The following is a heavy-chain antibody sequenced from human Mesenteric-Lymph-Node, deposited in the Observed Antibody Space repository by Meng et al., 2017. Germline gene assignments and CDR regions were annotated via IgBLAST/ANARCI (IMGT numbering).Heavy chain of an antibody. CDR3: ARVPWDSSGFIVTFDD. V-gene: IGHV4-39*07. Sequence: SEILSLTCTVSGGSISSSSYSWGWIRQPPGKGLEWIGHIYYSGSTYYNPSLKSRVTISVDTSKNQFSLQLSSVTAADTAVYYCARVPWDSSGFIVTFDDWGQGTLVTVSS. J-gene: IGHJ4*02. D-gene: IGHD3-22*01. CDR2: IYYSGST. CDR1: GGSISSSSYS.